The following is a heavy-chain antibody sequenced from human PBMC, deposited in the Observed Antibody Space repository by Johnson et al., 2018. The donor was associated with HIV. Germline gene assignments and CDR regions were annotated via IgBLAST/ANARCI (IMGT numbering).Heavy chain of an antibody. J-gene: IGHJ3*02. CDR1: GFTFSNAW. CDR3: TTWPYYYDTSEDAFDI. CDR2: IKSKTAGGTT. D-gene: IGHD3-22*01. V-gene: IGHV3-15*01. Sequence: MLLVESWGGLVKPGGSLRLSCAASGFTFSNAWMSWVRQAPGKGLEWVGRIKSKTAGGTTDYAAPVKGRFTISRDDSKNTLYLQMNSLKTEDTAVYYCTTWPYYYDTSEDAFDIWGQGTMVTVSS.